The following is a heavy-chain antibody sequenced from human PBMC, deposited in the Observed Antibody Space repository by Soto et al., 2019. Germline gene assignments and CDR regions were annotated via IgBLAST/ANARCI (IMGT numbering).Heavy chain of an antibody. CDR3: ARDIVVVTAQNNWFDP. Sequence: QVQLVQSGAEVKKPGASVKVSCKASGYTFTSYGISWVRQAPGQGLEWMGWISAYNGNTNYAQKLQGRVTMTTDTYTSTAYMELRSLRSDDTAVYYCARDIVVVTAQNNWFDPWGQGTLVTVSS. J-gene: IGHJ5*02. D-gene: IGHD2-21*02. CDR1: GYTFTSYG. CDR2: ISAYNGNT. V-gene: IGHV1-18*01.